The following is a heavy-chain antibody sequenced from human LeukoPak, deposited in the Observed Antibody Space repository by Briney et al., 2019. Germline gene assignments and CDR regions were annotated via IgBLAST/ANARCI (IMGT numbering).Heavy chain of an antibody. V-gene: IGHV3-48*04. Sequence: GGSLRLSCAASGFTFSTYSMNWVRQAPGKGLEWVSYISSSGSTIYYADSVKGRFTISRDNAKNSLYLQMNSLRAEDTAVYYCARDACGSTSPFDYWGQGTLVTVSS. J-gene: IGHJ4*02. D-gene: IGHD2-2*01. CDR2: ISSSGSTI. CDR1: GFTFSTYS. CDR3: ARDACGSTSPFDY.